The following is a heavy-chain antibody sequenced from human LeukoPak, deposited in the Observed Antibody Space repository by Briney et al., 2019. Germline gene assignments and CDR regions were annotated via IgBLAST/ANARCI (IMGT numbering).Heavy chain of an antibody. J-gene: IGHJ4*02. CDR2: IYYSGST. V-gene: IGHV4-59*08. D-gene: IGHD4-17*01. Sequence: SETLSLTCAVYGGSFSGYYWSWIRQPPGKGLEWIGYIYYSGSTNYNPSPKRRVTISEDRSMNQFSLKLSSVTAADTAVYYCARHKSDYGDYHAHWGQGTLVTVSS. CDR3: ARHKSDYGDYHAH. CDR1: GGSFSGYY.